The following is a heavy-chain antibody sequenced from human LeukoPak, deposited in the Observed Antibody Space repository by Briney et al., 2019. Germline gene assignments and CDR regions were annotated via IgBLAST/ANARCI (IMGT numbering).Heavy chain of an antibody. D-gene: IGHD1-26*01. J-gene: IGHJ4*02. V-gene: IGHV3-23*01. CDR2: ISGNGETT. Sequence: GGSLRLSCTASGFIFSNYAMSWVRQAPGKGLEWVSVISGNGETTNFADSVKGRFTISRDNSKNTLYLQMNSLRAEDMAVYHCAKERSSAYYSYYFDCWGQGTPVTVSS. CDR1: GFIFSNYA. CDR3: AKERSSAYYSYYFDC.